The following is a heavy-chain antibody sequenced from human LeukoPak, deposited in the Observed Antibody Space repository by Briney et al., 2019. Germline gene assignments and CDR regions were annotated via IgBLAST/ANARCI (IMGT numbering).Heavy chain of an antibody. V-gene: IGHV1-46*01. J-gene: IGHJ4*02. CDR3: ARAEPDGRQHFDY. CDR1: GYTFTSYY. Sequence: ASVKVSCKASGYTFTSYYMHWVRQAPGQGLEWMGIINPSGGSTSYAQKFQGRVTMTRAMSTSTVYMELSSLRSEDTAVYYCARAEPDGRQHFDYWGQGTLVIVSS. CDR2: INPSGGST. D-gene: IGHD1-14*01.